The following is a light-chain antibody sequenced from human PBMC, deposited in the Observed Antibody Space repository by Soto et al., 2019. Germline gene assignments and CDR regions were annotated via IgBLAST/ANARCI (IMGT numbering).Light chain of an antibody. J-gene: IGKJ5*01. CDR2: GAS. Sequence: EIVLTQSPGTLSLSPGARAPLSCRASQSVSSSYLAWYQQKPGQAPRLLIYGASSRATGIPDRFSGSGSGTDFTLTISGLQSEDFAVYYCQQYNNWPLTFGQGTRLE. CDR3: QQYNNWPLT. CDR1: QSVSSSY. V-gene: IGKV3-20*01.